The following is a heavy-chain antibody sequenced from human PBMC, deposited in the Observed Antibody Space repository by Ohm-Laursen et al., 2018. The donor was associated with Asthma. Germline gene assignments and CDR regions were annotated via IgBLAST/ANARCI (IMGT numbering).Heavy chain of an antibody. CDR1: GFSFRDYG. D-gene: IGHD3-3*01. Sequence: SLRLSCAASGFSFRDYGMYWVRQAPGKGLEWVAVGGSYYDGGLKYYADSVNGRFTVSRDDSKNTLYLQMNSLRPDDTAVYCCARDVMEWYLPAFDFWGQGTLVTVSS. CDR2: GGSYYDGGLK. CDR3: ARDVMEWYLPAFDF. V-gene: IGHV3-30*03. J-gene: IGHJ4*02.